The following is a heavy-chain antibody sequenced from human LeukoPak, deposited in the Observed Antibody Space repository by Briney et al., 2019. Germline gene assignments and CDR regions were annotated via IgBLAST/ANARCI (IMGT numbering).Heavy chain of an antibody. CDR3: ARNQRGLKRDY. CDR1: GFTFSRYW. J-gene: IGHJ4*02. V-gene: IGHV3-74*01. CDR2: INTDGTSS. Sequence: GGSLRLSCAASGFTFSRYWMHWVRQAPGKGLVWVSRINTDGTSSSYADFVKGRFTISRDNAKNSLYLQMNSLRAEDTAVYYCARNQRGLKRDYWGQGTLVTVSS.